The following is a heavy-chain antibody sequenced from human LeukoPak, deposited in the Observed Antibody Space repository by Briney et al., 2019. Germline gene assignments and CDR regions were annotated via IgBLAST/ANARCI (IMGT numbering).Heavy chain of an antibody. J-gene: IGHJ4*02. CDR1: GFTFSSYW. D-gene: IGHD1-14*01. CDR2: ITGGSEST. Sequence: GGSLRLSCAASGFTFSSYWMSWVRQAPGRGLEWVSAITGGSESTFHADSVKGRFTISRDNSKNTVYLQMNSLRVEDTATYYCATGKNSGPRRDYWGQGTLVTVSS. V-gene: IGHV3-23*01. CDR3: ATGKNSGPRRDY.